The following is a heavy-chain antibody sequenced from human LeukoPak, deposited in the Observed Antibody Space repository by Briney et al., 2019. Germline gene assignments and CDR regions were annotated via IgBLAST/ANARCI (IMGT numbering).Heavy chain of an antibody. Sequence: PGGSLRLSCAASGFTFSRYWMHWVRQVPGKGLEWVSRTDNDGSTTSYADSVKGRFTISRDNAKNTLYLQMNSLRAEDTAVYYCARVGTTSNFYYYYGMDVWGQGTTVTVSS. D-gene: IGHD2/OR15-2a*01. CDR2: TDNDGSTT. CDR1: GFTFSRYW. CDR3: ARVGTTSNFYYYYGMDV. J-gene: IGHJ6*02. V-gene: IGHV3-74*01.